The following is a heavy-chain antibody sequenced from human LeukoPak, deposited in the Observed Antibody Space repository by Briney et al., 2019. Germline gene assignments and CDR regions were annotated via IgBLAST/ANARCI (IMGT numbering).Heavy chain of an antibody. J-gene: IGHJ4*02. CDR2: INPSGGST. CDR1: GYTFTSYY. CDR3: SRGPLLNAIAVAPGRFDY. V-gene: IGHV1-46*01. Sequence: ASVKVSCKASGYTFTSYYMHWVRQAPGQGLEWMGIINPSGGSTSYAQKFQGRVTMTRDTSTSKVYMEMRSLRYEDTAVYYCSRGPLLNAIAVAPGRFDYWGQGTLVTVSS. D-gene: IGHD6-19*01.